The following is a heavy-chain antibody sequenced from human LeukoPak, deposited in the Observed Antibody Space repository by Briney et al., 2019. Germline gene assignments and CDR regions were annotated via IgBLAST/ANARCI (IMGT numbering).Heavy chain of an antibody. D-gene: IGHD6-19*01. CDR1: GGSFSGYY. CDR2: INHSGST. CDR3: ARGLAVAGTFPWFDP. V-gene: IGHV4-34*01. Sequence: PSETLSLTCAVYGGSFSGYYWSWIRQPPGKGLEWIGEINHSGSTNYNPSLKSRVTISVDTSKNQFSLKLSSVTAADTAVYYCARGLAVAGTFPWFDPWGQGTLVTVSS. J-gene: IGHJ5*02.